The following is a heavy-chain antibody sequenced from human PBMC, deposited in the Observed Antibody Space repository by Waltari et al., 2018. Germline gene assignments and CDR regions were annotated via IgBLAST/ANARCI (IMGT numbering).Heavy chain of an antibody. CDR3: ATARDEFTASIFFDH. CDR2: IYPAGST. D-gene: IGHD3-3*01. CDR1: GLPVSSTH. Sequence: DVRLLESGGGLVRPGGSLRLSCAASGLPVSSTHMRWVRQAPGQGLGWVSVIYPAGSTDHADSVLGRFTISRDVSQNTLYLQMNNRRPEDTAVYYCATARDEFTASIFFDHWGQGALVSVSS. V-gene: IGHV3-66*02. J-gene: IGHJ4*02.